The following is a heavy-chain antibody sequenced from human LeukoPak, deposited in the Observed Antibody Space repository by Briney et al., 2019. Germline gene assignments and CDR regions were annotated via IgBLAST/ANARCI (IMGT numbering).Heavy chain of an antibody. V-gene: IGHV3-23*01. D-gene: IGHD6-19*01. J-gene: IGHJ4*02. Sequence: GGSLRLSCAASGFTFSSYGMSWVRQAPGKGLEWVSAISGSGGSTCYADSVKGRFTISRDNSKNTLYLQMNSLRAEDTAVYYCAKDKSRYSSGWYGDWGQGTLVTVSS. CDR2: ISGSGGST. CDR3: AKDKSRYSSGWYGD. CDR1: GFTFSSYG.